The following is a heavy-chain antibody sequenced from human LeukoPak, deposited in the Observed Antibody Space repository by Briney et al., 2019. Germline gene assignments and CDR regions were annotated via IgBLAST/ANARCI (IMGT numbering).Heavy chain of an antibody. CDR1: GFTFSNFW. V-gene: IGHV3-7*01. Sequence: GGSLRLSCAASGFTFSNFWVTWVRQAPGKGLEWVANIKQDGSEEYYVDSVKGRFTISRDNAKNSLYLQMKSLRVEDTAVYYCAKEARGVRGVMDVWGQGTTVTVSS. CDR3: AKEARGVRGVMDV. J-gene: IGHJ6*02. CDR2: IKQDGSEE. D-gene: IGHD3-10*01.